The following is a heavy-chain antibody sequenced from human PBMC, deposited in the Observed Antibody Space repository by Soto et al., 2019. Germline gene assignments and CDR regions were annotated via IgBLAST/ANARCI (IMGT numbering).Heavy chain of an antibody. V-gene: IGHV4-38-2*02. J-gene: IGHJ4*01. CDR2: IYHGGTT. CDR3: ARVHVMVVAGSTFAY. D-gene: IGHD6-19*01. CDR1: GYSRSSGAY. Sequence: SETLARTCTFSGYSRSSGAYWAWIRPPPGKGPEWIASIYHGGTTFYNPSLKSRITISVDTSNNQFSLKLTSVTAADTAVYYCARVHVMVVAGSTFAYWGHGTLVTVSS.